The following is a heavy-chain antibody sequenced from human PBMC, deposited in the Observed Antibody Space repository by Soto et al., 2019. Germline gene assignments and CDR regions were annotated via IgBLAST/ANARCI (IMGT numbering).Heavy chain of an antibody. J-gene: IGHJ2*01. Sequence: ASVKVSYKASGYTFSDYAISWVRQAPGQGLEWMGWISASTRNTDQAQNFQGRVIMTLDTSTNTAYMELRSLRSDDTAVYYCVRCYCSVGSCYACWHFDLWGRGTLVTVSS. CDR1: GYTFSDYA. V-gene: IGHV1-18*01. CDR3: VRCYCSVGSCYACWHFDL. CDR2: ISASTRNT. D-gene: IGHD2-15*01.